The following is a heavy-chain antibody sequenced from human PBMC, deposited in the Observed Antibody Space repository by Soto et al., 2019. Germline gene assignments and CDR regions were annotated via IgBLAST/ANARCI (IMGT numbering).Heavy chain of an antibody. CDR3: ARAPRDILNGRTYGMDV. CDR1: GYSFTSYW. D-gene: IGHD3-9*01. Sequence: GESLKISCKGSGYSFTSYWIGWVRQMPGKGLEWMGIIYPGDSDTRYSPSFRGQVTISADKSISTAYLQWSSLKASDTAMYYCARAPRDILNGRTYGMDVWGQGTTVTVSS. CDR2: IYPGDSDT. V-gene: IGHV5-51*01. J-gene: IGHJ6*02.